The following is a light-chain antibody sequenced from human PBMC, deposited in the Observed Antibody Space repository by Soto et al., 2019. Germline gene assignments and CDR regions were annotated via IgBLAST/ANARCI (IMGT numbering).Light chain of an antibody. CDR1: QSVSSSY. V-gene: IGKV3-20*01. CDR2: GAS. J-gene: IGKJ2*01. Sequence: ELVLTQSPGPLSLSPGARATLSCRASQSVSSSYLAWYQQKPGQAPRLLIYGASSRATGIPDRFSGSGSGTDFTLTISRLEPEDFAVYYCQQYGSSPPYTFGQGTKLEIK. CDR3: QQYGSSPPYT.